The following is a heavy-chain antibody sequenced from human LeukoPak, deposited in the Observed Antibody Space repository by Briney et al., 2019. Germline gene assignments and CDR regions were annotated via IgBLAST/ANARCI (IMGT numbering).Heavy chain of an antibody. CDR1: GVSVSSSIYH. V-gene: IGHV4-61*01. CDR2: TYNGGGT. J-gene: IGHJ4*02. Sequence: PSETLSLTCTVSGVSVSSSIYHWLRIRQPPGKGLEWIGFTYNGGGTYYNPSLKSRVTISVDMAKNQFSLKVMSVTAADTAVYYCVRGHGGYWGQGTLVTVSS. CDR3: VRGHGGY.